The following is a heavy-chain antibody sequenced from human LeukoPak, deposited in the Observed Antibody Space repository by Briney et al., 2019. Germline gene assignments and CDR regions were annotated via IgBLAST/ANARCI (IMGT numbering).Heavy chain of an antibody. CDR3: ARPYLYSSGSYDAFDI. CDR1: GYSFTSYW. V-gene: IGHV5-51*01. D-gene: IGHD6-19*01. CDR2: IYPGDSDT. J-gene: IGHJ3*02. Sequence: GESLKISCKGSGYSFTSYWIGWVRQMPGKGLEWMGIIYPGDSDTRYSPSFQGQVTISADKSISTAYLQWSSLKASDTAMYYCARPYLYSSGSYDAFDIWGQGTMVTVSS.